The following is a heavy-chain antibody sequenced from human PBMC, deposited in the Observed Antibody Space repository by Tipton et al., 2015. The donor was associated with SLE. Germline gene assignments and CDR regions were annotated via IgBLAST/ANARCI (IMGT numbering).Heavy chain of an antibody. CDR1: GGSISFDY. CDR3: ARHRVGDYVFRV. V-gene: IGHV4-4*07. D-gene: IGHD4-17*01. Sequence: GLVKPSETLSLTCTVSGGSISFDYWSWIRQSAGRGLEWIGRIYSSGDRDYNPSLRSRVTMSIDASQNRVSLRLKSVSAADTAVYYCARHRVGDYVFRVWGQGTLVTVSS. J-gene: IGHJ4*02. CDR2: IYSSGDR.